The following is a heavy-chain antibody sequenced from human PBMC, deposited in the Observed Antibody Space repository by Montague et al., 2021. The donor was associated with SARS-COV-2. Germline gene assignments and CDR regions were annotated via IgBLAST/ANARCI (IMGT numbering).Heavy chain of an antibody. CDR2: IYYSGST. Sequence: SETLSLTCTVSGGSIGSSDSYWGWIRQPPGKGLEWIGYIYYSGSTNYNPSLKSRVTISIDTSKNQFSLKLSSVTAADTAVYYCARHAFGYFDWLNEGYFDYWGQGTLVTVSS. J-gene: IGHJ4*02. CDR1: GGSIGSSDSY. V-gene: IGHV4-61*05. CDR3: ARHAFGYFDWLNEGYFDY. D-gene: IGHD3-9*01.